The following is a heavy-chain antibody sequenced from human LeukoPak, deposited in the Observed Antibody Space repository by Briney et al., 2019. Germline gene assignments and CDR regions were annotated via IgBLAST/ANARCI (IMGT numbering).Heavy chain of an antibody. CDR1: GFTFSSYS. J-gene: IGHJ6*02. CDR3: ARDPNYYYYYGMDV. CDR2: ISSSSSYI. Sequence: GGFLRLSCAASGFTFSSYSMNWVRQAPGKGLEWVSSISSSSSYIYYADSVKGRFTISRDNAKNSLYLQMNSLRAEDTAVYYCARDPNYYYYYGMDVWGQGTTVTVSS. V-gene: IGHV3-21*01.